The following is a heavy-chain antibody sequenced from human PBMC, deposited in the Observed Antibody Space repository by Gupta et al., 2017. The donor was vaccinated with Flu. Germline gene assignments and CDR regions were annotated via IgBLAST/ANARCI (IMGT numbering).Heavy chain of an antibody. Sequence: HWVRQAPGKGLEWVAVIWYDGSNKYYADSVKGRFTISRDNSKNTLYLQMNSLRAEDTAVYYCARDSIAAQDYWGQGTLVTVSS. CDR2: IWYDGSNK. V-gene: IGHV3-33*01. CDR3: ARDSIAAQDY. J-gene: IGHJ4*02. D-gene: IGHD6-6*01.